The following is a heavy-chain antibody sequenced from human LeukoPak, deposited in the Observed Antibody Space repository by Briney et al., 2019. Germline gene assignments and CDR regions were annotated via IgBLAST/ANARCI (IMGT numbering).Heavy chain of an antibody. CDR2: VYYRGRT. CDR1: GTSISSYY. D-gene: IGHD2-2*01. V-gene: IGHV4-59*01. J-gene: IGHJ4*02. CDR3: ARWYCTSGTCYFLDY. Sequence: SETLSLTCTVSGTSISSYYWSWVRQPPERGLEYIGHVYYRGRTDYNPSPKSRVTISIDTSKNQFSLKLNSVTAADTAVYYCARWYCTSGTCYFLDYWGQGTLVTVSS.